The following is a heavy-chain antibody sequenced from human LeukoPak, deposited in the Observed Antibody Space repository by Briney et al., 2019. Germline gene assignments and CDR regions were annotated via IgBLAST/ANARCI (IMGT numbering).Heavy chain of an antibody. J-gene: IGHJ3*02. D-gene: IGHD3-10*01. CDR1: GYTFTSYG. V-gene: IGHV1-18*01. CDR3: ARDPLITRGAFDI. CDR2: ISTYNGNT. Sequence: ASVKVSCKASGYTFTSYGIIWVRQAPGQGLEWMGWISTYNGNTNYAQKIQGRVTMTTDTSTSTAYMELRSLRSDDTAVYYCARDPLITRGAFDIWGQGTMVTVSS.